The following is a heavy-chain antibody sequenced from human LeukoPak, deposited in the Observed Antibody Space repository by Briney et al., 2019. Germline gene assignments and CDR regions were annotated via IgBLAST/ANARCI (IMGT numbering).Heavy chain of an antibody. CDR3: ARDRDYYGSGTYDWFDS. J-gene: IGHJ5*01. CDR1: GFTFSNYA. V-gene: IGHV3-64*01. CDR2: ISSNGGST. D-gene: IGHD3-10*01. Sequence: GGSLRLSCTASGFTFSNYAMHWVRQAPGKGREYVAAISSNGGSTYYANSVKGRVTISRDNSKNTLHLQMGSLRAEDMAVYYCARDRDYYGSGTYDWFDSWGQGTLVTVSS.